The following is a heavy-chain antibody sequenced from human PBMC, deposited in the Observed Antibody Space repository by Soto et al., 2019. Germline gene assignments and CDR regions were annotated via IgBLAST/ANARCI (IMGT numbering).Heavy chain of an antibody. D-gene: IGHD3-3*01. V-gene: IGHV4-4*07. CDR3: AREAITIFGEQRFGP. J-gene: IGHJ5*02. Sequence: SEILSLTCTVSGGSISSYYWSWIRQSAGKGLEWIGRSYSRGSTNYNPSLKSRVSMSVDTSKNQFSLKLSSVAAADTAVYYCAREAITIFGEQRFGPWGHGTLVTVSS. CDR1: GGSISSYY. CDR2: SYSRGST.